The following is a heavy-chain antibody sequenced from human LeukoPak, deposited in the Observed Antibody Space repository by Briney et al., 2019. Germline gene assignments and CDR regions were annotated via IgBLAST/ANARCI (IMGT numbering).Heavy chain of an antibody. D-gene: IGHD2-15*01. Sequence: GGSLRLSCAASGFTLSAYEMNWVRQAPGKGLEWVSYVSSNGRTTYYADSVRGRFTISRDNAKNSLYLQMNSLRAEDTAVYYCARARRDCSGGSCYPDYNWFDPWGQGTLVTVSS. V-gene: IGHV3-48*03. CDR1: GFTLSAYE. CDR2: VSSNGRTT. J-gene: IGHJ5*02. CDR3: ARARRDCSGGSCYPDYNWFDP.